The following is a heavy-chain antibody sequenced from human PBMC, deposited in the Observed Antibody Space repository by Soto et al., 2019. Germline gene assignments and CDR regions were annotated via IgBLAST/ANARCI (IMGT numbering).Heavy chain of an antibody. Sequence: QVQLVQSGAEVKKPRSSVKVSCKASGCTFGSYAFSWVRQAPGQGLEWMGGIISVSGAAHYAQKFQGRVTITADESTSTAYMELSSLSSQDTAVYYCATALGCRSTSCTLAYWGEGTRVIVSS. D-gene: IGHD2-2*01. CDR3: ATALGCRSTSCTLAY. CDR2: IISVSGAA. V-gene: IGHV1-69*01. CDR1: GCTFGSYA. J-gene: IGHJ4*02.